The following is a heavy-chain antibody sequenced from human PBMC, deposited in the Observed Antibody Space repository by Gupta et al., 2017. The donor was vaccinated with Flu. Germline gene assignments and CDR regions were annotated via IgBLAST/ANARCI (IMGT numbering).Heavy chain of an antibody. Sequence: QVQVVESGGGVVQPGRSLRLSCAASGFIFGSFAMHWVRQAPGKGLEWVAVISNDGSNEYYADSVKGRFTISRDNSKNTVFLQMTGLKTEDTAVYYCARSSGAYYGGFDIWGQGTMVTVSS. CDR1: GFIFGSFA. D-gene: IGHD3-16*01. CDR3: ARSSGAYYGGFDI. V-gene: IGHV3-30*03. J-gene: IGHJ3*02. CDR2: ISNDGSNE.